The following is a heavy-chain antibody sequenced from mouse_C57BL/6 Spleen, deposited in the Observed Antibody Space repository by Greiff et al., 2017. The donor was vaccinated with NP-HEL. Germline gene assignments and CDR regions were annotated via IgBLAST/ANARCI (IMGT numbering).Heavy chain of an antibody. J-gene: IGHJ2*01. CDR2: IHPDSGGT. CDR1: GYTFTDYG. CDR3: ARCVHLSYYLDY. V-gene: IGHV1-15*01. Sequence: VQLQQSGAELVRPGASVTLSCKASGYTFTDYGMHWVKQRPGQGLEWIGPIHPDSGGTAYNEKFKGKDTLTVDKSSSTAYMKLSSLTSEDSAVYYCARCVHLSYYLDYWGQGTTLTVSS.